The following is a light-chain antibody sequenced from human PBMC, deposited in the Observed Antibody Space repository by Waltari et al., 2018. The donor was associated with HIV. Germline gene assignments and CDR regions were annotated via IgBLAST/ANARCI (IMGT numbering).Light chain of an antibody. Sequence: QTALTQPASVSGSPGQSITISGTGTSSDVGAYNLVSWYHQHPGKAPRLIIYDVSERPAGVSNRFTGSKSGNTASLTISGLQAEDEADYYCCSYVSEIVPCVFGGGTKLTVL. CDR3: CSYVSEIVPCV. CDR2: DVS. CDR1: SSDVGAYNL. V-gene: IGLV2-23*02. J-gene: IGLJ3*02.